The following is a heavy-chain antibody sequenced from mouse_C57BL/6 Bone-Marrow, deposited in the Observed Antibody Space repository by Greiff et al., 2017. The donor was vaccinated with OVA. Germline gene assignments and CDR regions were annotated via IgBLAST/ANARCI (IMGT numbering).Heavy chain of an antibody. CDR3: ARHDLYYPWFAY. CDR1: GYTFTEYT. Sequence: QVTLKESGAELVKPGASVKLSCKASGYTFTEYTIHWVKQRSGQGLEWIGWFYPGSGSIKYNEKFKDKATLTADKSSSTVYMELSRLTSEDSAVYFCARHDLYYPWFAYWGQGTLVTVSA. V-gene: IGHV1-62-2*01. CDR2: FYPGSGSI. J-gene: IGHJ3*01. D-gene: IGHD2-1*01.